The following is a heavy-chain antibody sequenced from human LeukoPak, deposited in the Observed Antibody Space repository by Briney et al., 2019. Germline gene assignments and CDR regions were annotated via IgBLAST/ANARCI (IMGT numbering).Heavy chain of an antibody. CDR2: IWYDGSNK. CDR1: GFTFSSYG. V-gene: IGHV3-33*01. J-gene: IGHJ4*02. CDR3: ARDRRTFTMIDY. D-gene: IGHD3-22*01. Sequence: PGGSLRLSCAASGFTFSSYGMHWVRQAPGKGLEWVAVIWYDGSNKYYADSVKGRFTISRDNSKNTLYLQMNSLRAEDTAVYYCARDRRTFTMIDYWGQGTLVTVSS.